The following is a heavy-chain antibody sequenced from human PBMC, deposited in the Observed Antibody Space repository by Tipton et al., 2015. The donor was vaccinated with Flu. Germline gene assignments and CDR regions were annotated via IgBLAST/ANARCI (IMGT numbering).Heavy chain of an antibody. J-gene: IGHJ6*02. CDR1: GGSISSYY. Sequence: TLSLTCTVSGGSISSYYWSWIRQPPGKGLEWIGYIYYCGSTNYNPSLKSRVTISVDTSKNQFSLKLSSVTAADTAVYYCARDRKEILTGSPRYYYGMDVWGQGP. D-gene: IGHD3-9*01. V-gene: IGHV4-59*01. CDR2: IYYCGST. CDR3: ARDRKEILTGSPRYYYGMDV.